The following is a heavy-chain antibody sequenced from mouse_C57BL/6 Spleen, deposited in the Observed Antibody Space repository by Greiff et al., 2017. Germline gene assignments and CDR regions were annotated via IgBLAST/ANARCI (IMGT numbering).Heavy chain of an antibody. V-gene: IGHV1-18*01. Sequence: EVQLQQSGPELVKPGASVKIPCKASGYTFTDYNMDWVKQSHGKSLEWIGDINPNNGGTIYNQKFKGKATLTVDKSSSTAYMELRSLTSEDTAVYYCARSRRYYYGCSYWYFDDWGTGTTVTVSS. CDR3: ARSRRYYYGCSYWYFDD. CDR1: GYTFTDYN. CDR2: INPNNGGT. D-gene: IGHD1-1*01. J-gene: IGHJ1*03.